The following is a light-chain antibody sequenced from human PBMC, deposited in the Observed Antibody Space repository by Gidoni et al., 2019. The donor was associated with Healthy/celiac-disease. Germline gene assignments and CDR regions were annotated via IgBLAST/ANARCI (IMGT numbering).Light chain of an antibody. Sequence: EIVLTQSPAPLSLSPGERATLSCRPSQSVSSYLAWYQKKPGQAPRLLISDASNRATGIPARFSGSGAGTDFPLTISRLEPEDVAVYCCQQRSNWPSFGQGTRLEIK. CDR1: QSVSSY. CDR2: DAS. V-gene: IGKV3-11*01. CDR3: QQRSNWPS. J-gene: IGKJ5*01.